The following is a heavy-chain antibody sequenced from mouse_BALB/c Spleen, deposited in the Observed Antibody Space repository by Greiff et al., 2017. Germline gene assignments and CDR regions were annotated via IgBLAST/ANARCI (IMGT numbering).Heavy chain of an antibody. CDR1: GFTFSDYG. D-gene: IGHD2-2*01. V-gene: IGHV5-15*02. Sequence: DVMLVESGGGLVQPGGSRKLSCAASGFTFSDYGMAWVRQAPGKGPEWVAFISNLAYSIYYADTVTGRFTISRENAKNTLYLEMSSLRSEDTAMYYCARGGYDGDAMDYWGQGTSVTVSS. CDR3: ARGGYDGDAMDY. CDR2: ISNLAYSI. J-gene: IGHJ4*01.